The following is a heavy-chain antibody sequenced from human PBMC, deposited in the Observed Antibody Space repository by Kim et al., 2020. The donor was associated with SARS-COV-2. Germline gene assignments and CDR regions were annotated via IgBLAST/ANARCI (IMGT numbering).Heavy chain of an antibody. Sequence: NTHHADSVKGRFAISRDNSKNMLYLQMDSLRADDTAVYYCVRDLTYSYSYWGQGTLVTVSS. D-gene: IGHD5-18*01. V-gene: IGHV3-23*01. CDR3: VRDLTYSYSY. CDR2: NT. J-gene: IGHJ4*02.